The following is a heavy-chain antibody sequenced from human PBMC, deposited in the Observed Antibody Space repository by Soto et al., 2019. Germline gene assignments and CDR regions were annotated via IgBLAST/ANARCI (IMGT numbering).Heavy chain of an antibody. D-gene: IGHD4-17*01. J-gene: IGHJ6*03. Sequence: SVKVSCKASGGTFSSYTISWVRQAPGQGLEWMGRIIPILGIANYAQKFQGRVTITADKSTSTAYMELSSLRSEDTAVYYCAREVPLYGDYVDYYYYYMDVWGKGTTVTVSS. V-gene: IGHV1-69*04. CDR2: IIPILGIA. CDR1: GGTFSSYT. CDR3: AREVPLYGDYVDYYYYYMDV.